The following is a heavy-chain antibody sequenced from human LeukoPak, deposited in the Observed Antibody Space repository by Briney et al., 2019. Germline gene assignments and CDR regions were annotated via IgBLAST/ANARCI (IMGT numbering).Heavy chain of an antibody. CDR1: GFPFKSYA. D-gene: IGHD2-21*01. CDR2: IYYAGGDT. CDR3: AKDHGAAVVPRRFDY. J-gene: IGHJ4*02. Sequence: GGSLRLSCAASGFPFKSYAMSWVRQAPGKGPEWVSTIYYAGGDTYYADSVKGRFTVSRDNINNALHLQMDSLRVEDTAVYYCAKDHGAAVVPRRFDYWGRGTLVTVSS. V-gene: IGHV3-23*01.